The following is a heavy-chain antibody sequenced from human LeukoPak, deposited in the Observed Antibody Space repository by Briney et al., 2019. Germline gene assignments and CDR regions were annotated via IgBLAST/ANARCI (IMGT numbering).Heavy chain of an antibody. D-gene: IGHD5-12*01. CDR2: IWYDESKT. J-gene: IGHJ4*02. CDR3: ATHDGYERFVY. CDR1: GIPFNSYG. Sequence: GGSLRLSCVASGIPFNSYGMHWVRQAPGKGLEWVAIIWYDESKTYYADSVKGRFTISRDNSRNTLYLQMNSLRAEDTAVYYCATHDGYERFVYWRQGTLVTVS. V-gene: IGHV3-33*03.